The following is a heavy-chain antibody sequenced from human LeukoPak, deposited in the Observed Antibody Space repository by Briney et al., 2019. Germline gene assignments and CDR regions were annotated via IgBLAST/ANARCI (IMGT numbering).Heavy chain of an antibody. V-gene: IGHV4-59*01. CDR2: IYYSGST. CDR3: ARRNYSGQYFDY. Sequence: PSETLSLTCTGSGGSISSYYWSWIRQPPGKGLEWNGYIYYSGSTNYNPSLKSRVTISVDTSKNQFSLKLSSVTAADTAVYYCARRNYSGQYFDYWGQGTLVTVSS. J-gene: IGHJ4*02. CDR1: GGSISSYY. D-gene: IGHD1-7*01.